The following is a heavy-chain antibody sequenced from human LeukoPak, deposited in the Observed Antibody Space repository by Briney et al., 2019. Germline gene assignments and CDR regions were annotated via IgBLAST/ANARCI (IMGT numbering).Heavy chain of an antibody. CDR2: ISGGGYST. CDR3: AKPDNSWSFDY. Sequence: PGGSLRLSCAASGFTFNNYAMSWVRQAPGKGLEWVSAISGGGYSTYYADSVKGRFTISRDNSKNTMYLQMNSLRAEDTAVYYCAKPDNSWSFDYWGQGTVVTVSS. J-gene: IGHJ4*02. CDR1: GFTFNNYA. V-gene: IGHV3-23*01. D-gene: IGHD6-13*01.